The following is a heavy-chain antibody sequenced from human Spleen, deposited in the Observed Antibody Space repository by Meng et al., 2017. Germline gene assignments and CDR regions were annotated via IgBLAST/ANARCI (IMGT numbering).Heavy chain of an antibody. CDR3: ARGPTTMAHDFDY. Sequence: QWRRQQWGVGRVKPSETPSLTRAVYGGSFSGYNWSWTRQPPGKGLEWIGEINHSGRTNHNPSIKSRVTISVDTSKNQFSLKLSSVTAADTAVYYCARGPTTMAHDFDYWGQGNLVTVSS. CDR1: GGSFSGYN. CDR2: INHSGRT. D-gene: IGHD4-11*01. J-gene: IGHJ4*02. V-gene: IGHV4-34*01.